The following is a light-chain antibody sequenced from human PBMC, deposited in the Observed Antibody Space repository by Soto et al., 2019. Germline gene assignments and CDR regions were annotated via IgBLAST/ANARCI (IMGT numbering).Light chain of an antibody. V-gene: IGLV2-14*01. CDR1: NSDVNY. J-gene: IGLJ1*01. Sequence: QSALTQPASVSGAPGQSITISCTGTNSDVNYVSWHQQHPGKAPKLMIYEVINRSSGVSTRFSGSKSGNTASLTISGLQAEDEADYYCSSSTGDDFTFVFGTGTKVTVL. CDR3: SSSTGDDFTFV. CDR2: EVI.